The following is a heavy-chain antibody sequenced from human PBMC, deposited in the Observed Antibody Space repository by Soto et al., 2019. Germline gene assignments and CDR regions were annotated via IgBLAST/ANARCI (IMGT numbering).Heavy chain of an antibody. Sequence: GGSLRLSCVGSGITVNNAWMSWVRQAPGKELEWVGRIKRDIDGGTTDYAAPVEGRFTISKDDSKATLYLQMNSLKTEDTAVYYCTTYDYFWGSDRYRWAYWGLGTLVTVSS. CDR1: GITVNNAW. CDR2: IKRDIDGGTT. J-gene: IGHJ4*02. CDR3: TTYDYFWGSDRYRWAY. D-gene: IGHD3-16*02. V-gene: IGHV3-15*01.